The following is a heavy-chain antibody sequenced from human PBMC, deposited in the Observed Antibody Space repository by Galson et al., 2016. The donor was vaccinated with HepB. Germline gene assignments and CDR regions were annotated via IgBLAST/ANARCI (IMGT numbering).Heavy chain of an antibody. Sequence: SLRLSCAASGFTFSRFWMNWVRQAPGKGLEWVASIKEDGSKTFYVDSVKGRFTMSRDNVEESVSLQMNSLRAEDTAVYYCAKYGDEAGWNFHRWGQGTLVTCSS. D-gene: IGHD6-19*01. CDR3: AKYGDEAGWNFHR. J-gene: IGHJ1*01. CDR1: GFTFSRFW. V-gene: IGHV3-7*03. CDR2: IKEDGSKT.